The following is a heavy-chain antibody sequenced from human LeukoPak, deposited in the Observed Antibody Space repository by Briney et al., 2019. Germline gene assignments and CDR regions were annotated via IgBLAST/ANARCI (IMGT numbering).Heavy chain of an antibody. D-gene: IGHD5-18*01. Sequence: GASVKVSCKASGYTFTGYYMHWVRQAPGQGLEWMGWINPNSGGTNYAQKFQGRVTMTRDTSISTAYMELSRLRSDDTAVYYCARDSEPIQLWQLVDYWGQGTLVTVSS. V-gene: IGHV1-2*02. J-gene: IGHJ4*02. CDR3: ARDSEPIQLWQLVDY. CDR2: INPNSGGT. CDR1: GYTFTGYY.